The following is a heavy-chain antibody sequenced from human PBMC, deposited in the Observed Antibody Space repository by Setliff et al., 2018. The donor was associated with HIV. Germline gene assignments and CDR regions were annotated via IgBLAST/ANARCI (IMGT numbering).Heavy chain of an antibody. Sequence: ASVKVSCKASGFTFNHYALSWVRQAPGQRPEWMGGTIPMSDIPNYAQNFQGRVTITADHSTTTTYMELSSLSSEDTAVYYCVRVGPGYYGRSGYLASWDYWGQGTQVTVSS. CDR3: VRVGPGYYGRSGYLASWDY. D-gene: IGHD3-22*01. J-gene: IGHJ4*02. CDR2: TIPMSDIP. CDR1: GFTFNHYA. V-gene: IGHV1-69*10.